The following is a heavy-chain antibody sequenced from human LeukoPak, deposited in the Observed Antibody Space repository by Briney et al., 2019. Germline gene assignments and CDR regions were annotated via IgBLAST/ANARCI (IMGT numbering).Heavy chain of an antibody. V-gene: IGHV3-64*01. Sequence: GGSLRLSCAASGFTFSNAWMSWVRQAPGKGLEYVSAISSNGGSTYYANSVKGRFTISRDNSKNTLYLQMGSLRAEDTAVYYCARARSSYGYGDAFDIWGQGTMVTVSS. CDR2: ISSNGGST. J-gene: IGHJ3*02. CDR3: ARARSSYGYGDAFDI. CDR1: GFTFSNAW. D-gene: IGHD5-18*01.